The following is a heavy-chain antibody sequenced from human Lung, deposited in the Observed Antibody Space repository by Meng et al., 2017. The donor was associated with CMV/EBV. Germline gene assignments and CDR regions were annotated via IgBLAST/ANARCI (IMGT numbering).Heavy chain of an antibody. Sequence: GESXKISCAASGFTFSSYSMNWVRQAPGKGLEWVSSISSSSSYIYYADSVKGRFTISRDNAKNSLYLQMNSLRAEDTAVYYCASPYYYDSRGAFDIWGQGXMVTVSS. J-gene: IGHJ3*02. D-gene: IGHD3-22*01. CDR1: GFTFSSYS. CDR2: ISSSSSYI. CDR3: ASPYYYDSRGAFDI. V-gene: IGHV3-21*01.